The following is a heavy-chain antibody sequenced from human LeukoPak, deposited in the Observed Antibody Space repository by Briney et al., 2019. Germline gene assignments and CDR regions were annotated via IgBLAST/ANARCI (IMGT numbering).Heavy chain of an antibody. CDR2: VYYSGGT. Sequence: SETLSLTCTVSGGSINSYYWSWIRQPPGKGLEWIGQVYYSGGTNYNPSLKSRVTISVDTSKNQFSLKLSSVTAADTAVYYCARGAEVVPAAGPYFDYWGQGTLVTVSS. D-gene: IGHD2-2*01. CDR1: GGSINSYY. J-gene: IGHJ4*02. V-gene: IGHV4-59*01. CDR3: ARGAEVVPAAGPYFDY.